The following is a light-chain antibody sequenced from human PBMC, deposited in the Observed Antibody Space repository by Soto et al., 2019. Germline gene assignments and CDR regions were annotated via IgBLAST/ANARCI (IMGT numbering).Light chain of an antibody. Sequence: EIVMTQSPATLSVSPGERATLSCRASQSVSSNLAWYQQKPGQAPRFLIYGASTRATGIPARFSGSGSGTEFTPTISSLQSEDFAVYYWQQYNNWPWTFGQGTKVEIK. V-gene: IGKV3-15*01. CDR2: GAS. J-gene: IGKJ1*01. CDR3: QQYNNWPWT. CDR1: QSVSSN.